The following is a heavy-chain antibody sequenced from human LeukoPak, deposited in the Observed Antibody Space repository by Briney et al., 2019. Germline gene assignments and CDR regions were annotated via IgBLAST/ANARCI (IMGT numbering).Heavy chain of an antibody. V-gene: IGHV3-23*01. CDR1: GFNFNIYA. CDR2: ISGSGEST. CDR3: TKPFYAGYGDALHI. Sequence: PGGSLRLSCAASGFNFNIYAMNWVRQAPGKGLEWVSAISGSGESTFYADSVKGRFAISRGNSNNTLYLQMNSLRAEDTAIYYCTKPFYAGYGDALHIWGQGTMVTVSS. D-gene: IGHD2/OR15-2a*01. J-gene: IGHJ3*02.